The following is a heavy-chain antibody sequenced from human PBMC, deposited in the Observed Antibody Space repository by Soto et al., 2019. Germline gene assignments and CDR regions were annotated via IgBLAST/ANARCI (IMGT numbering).Heavy chain of an antibody. Sequence: ESLTISCKGSGYNFDTYWINWVRQTPGKGLEWMGRIDPIDSKTKYSPSLEGHITISVDKSIGTTYLQWSSLKASDTAIYYCARRIAAAGGYYYYAFDVWGQGTAVTV. V-gene: IGHV5-10-1*01. CDR1: GYNFDTYW. D-gene: IGHD6-13*01. CDR3: ARRIAAAGGYYYYAFDV. CDR2: IDPIDSKT. J-gene: IGHJ6*02.